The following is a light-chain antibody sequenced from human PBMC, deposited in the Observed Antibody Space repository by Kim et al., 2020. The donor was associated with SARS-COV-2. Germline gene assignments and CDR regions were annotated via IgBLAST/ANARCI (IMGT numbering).Light chain of an antibody. CDR2: YDS. V-gene: IGLV3-21*01. CDR3: QVWDSDSDHLV. J-gene: IGLJ7*01. Sequence: SYELTQPPSVSVAPGQTARITCGGNNIGGKSVHWYQQKPGQAPVLVIYYDSDRPSGIPERFSGSNSGNTATLTISRVEAGDEADYYCQVWDSDSDHLVFGGGTQLTVL. CDR1: NIGGKS.